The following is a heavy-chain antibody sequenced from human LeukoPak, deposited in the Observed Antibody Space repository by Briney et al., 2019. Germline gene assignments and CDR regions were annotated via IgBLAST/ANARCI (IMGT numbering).Heavy chain of an antibody. CDR2: ISGGGDST. V-gene: IGHV3-23*01. J-gene: IGHJ4*02. D-gene: IGHD3-22*01. Sequence: PGGSLRLSCAASGFTVSSNYMSWVRQAPGKGLEWVSIISGGGDSTSYADSVKGRFTISRDNSENTLSLQMNSLRAEDTAIYYCAKGLGYYYESGGYYLGYYLDYWGQGTLVTVSS. CDR3: AKGLGYYYESGGYYLGYYLDY. CDR1: GFTVSSNY.